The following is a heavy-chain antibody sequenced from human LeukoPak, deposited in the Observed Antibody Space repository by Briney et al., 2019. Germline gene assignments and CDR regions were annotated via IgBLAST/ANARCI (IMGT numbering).Heavy chain of an antibody. CDR3: AKDITHDTVMFSFAS. Sequence: GGSLRLSCAASGFTFDDYAMQWVRHTPRKGLEWVSGISWNSGNIGYADSVKGRFTISRDNARNSLYLQMNSLRAEDTALYYCAKDITHDTVMFSFASWGQGTLVTVSS. V-gene: IGHV3-9*01. CDR1: GFTFDDYA. J-gene: IGHJ4*02. D-gene: IGHD5-18*01. CDR2: ISWNSGNI.